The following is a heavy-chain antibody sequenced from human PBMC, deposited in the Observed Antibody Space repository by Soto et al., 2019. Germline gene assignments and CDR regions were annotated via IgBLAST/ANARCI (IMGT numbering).Heavy chain of an antibody. Sequence: GSSQISYYWTLIRQPPGKGLEWIGHIYYTGSSNHNPSLRSRVTISVNTSQIQFSLKLTSVTAADTAVYYRATYPVVSTPYYYNWGQGTLVTGS. D-gene: IGHD2-15*01. CDR2: IYYTGSS. J-gene: IGHJ4*02. V-gene: IGHV4-59*08. CDR3: ATYPVVSTPYYYN. CDR1: GSSQISYY.